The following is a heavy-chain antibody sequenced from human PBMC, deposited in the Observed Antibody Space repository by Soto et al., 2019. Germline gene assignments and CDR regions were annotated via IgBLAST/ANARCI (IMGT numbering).Heavy chain of an antibody. Sequence: EVQLVESGGGLVQPGGSLRLSCAASGFTFSSYTMHWVRQAPGKGLEYVSAISSNGGSTYYANSVKGRFTISRDNSKNTLYLQMGSLRAEDMVVYYCARGRYDILTGPNDYWGQGTLVTVSS. CDR3: ARGRYDILTGPNDY. J-gene: IGHJ4*02. CDR1: GFTFSSYT. D-gene: IGHD3-9*01. V-gene: IGHV3-64*01. CDR2: ISSNGGST.